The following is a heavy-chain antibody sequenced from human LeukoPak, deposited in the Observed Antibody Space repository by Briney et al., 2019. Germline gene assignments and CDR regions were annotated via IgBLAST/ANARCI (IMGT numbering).Heavy chain of an antibody. Sequence: ASVKVSCKASGYTFTGYYMHWVRQAPGQGLEWMGWINPNSGDKNYSQKFQGRVTMTMDTHISTAYLERCVLRSDDPAVYYCARHLYYYDSSGYCPAVTLDYGGQGTLVTVSS. J-gene: IGHJ4*02. CDR3: ARHLYYYDSSGYCPAVTLDY. V-gene: IGHV1-2*02. CDR1: GYTFTGYY. CDR2: INPNSGDK. D-gene: IGHD3-22*01.